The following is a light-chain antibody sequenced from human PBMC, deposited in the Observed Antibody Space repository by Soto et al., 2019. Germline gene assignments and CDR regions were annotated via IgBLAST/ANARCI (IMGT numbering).Light chain of an antibody. V-gene: IGLV6-57*01. CDR2: ANN. J-gene: IGLJ1*01. CDR1: SGNIASNY. CDR3: QSYDTTNVYV. Sequence: NFMLTQPHSVSESPGRTVTISCTRSSGNIASNYVQWYQQRPGSSPTTLIYANNQRPSGVPDRFSGSIDSSSNSASLSISGLRTEDEADYYCQSYDTTNVYVFGSGTQLTVL.